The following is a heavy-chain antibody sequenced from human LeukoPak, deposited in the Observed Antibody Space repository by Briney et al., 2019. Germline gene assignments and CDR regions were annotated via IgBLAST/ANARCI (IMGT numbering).Heavy chain of an antibody. CDR2: ISHDGRAE. D-gene: IGHD6-19*01. J-gene: IGHJ5*02. Sequence: SGTSLRLSCAVSGFTIGNQGMHWVRQAAGKGLEWVARISHDGRAEYYRHPVKGRLTISRDNSNNMLYLQMNSLRVEDTAVYYCAKAWGSSGWYNWFDPWGQGPLVTVSS. CDR1: GFTIGNQG. V-gene: IGHV3-30*18. CDR3: AKAWGSSGWYNWFDP.